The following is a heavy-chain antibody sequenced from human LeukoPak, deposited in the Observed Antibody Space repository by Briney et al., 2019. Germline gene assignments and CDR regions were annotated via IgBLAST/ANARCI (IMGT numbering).Heavy chain of an antibody. V-gene: IGHV1-46*01. Sequence: ASVKVSCKASGYTFTSYYMHWVRQAPGQGLEWMGIINPSGGSTSYAQKFQGRVTMTRDTSTSTVYMELSSLRSEDTAVYYCARDYLTTDYDSYGLTIWFDPWGQGTLVTVSS. J-gene: IGHJ5*02. D-gene: IGHD3-22*01. CDR3: ARDYLTTDYDSYGLTIWFDP. CDR2: INPSGGST. CDR1: GYTFTSYY.